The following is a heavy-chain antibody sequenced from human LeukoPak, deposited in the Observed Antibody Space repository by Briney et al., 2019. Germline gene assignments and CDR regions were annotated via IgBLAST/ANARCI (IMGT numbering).Heavy chain of an antibody. Sequence: TSETLSLTCTVSGGSISSYYWSWIRQHPGKGLEWIGYIYYSGSTYYNPSLKSRVTISVDTSKNQFSLKLSSMTAADTAVYYCASYHNWNYYFDYWGQGTLVTVSS. CDR2: IYYSGST. J-gene: IGHJ4*02. CDR3: ASYHNWNYYFDY. D-gene: IGHD1-7*01. CDR1: GGSISSYY. V-gene: IGHV4-59*06.